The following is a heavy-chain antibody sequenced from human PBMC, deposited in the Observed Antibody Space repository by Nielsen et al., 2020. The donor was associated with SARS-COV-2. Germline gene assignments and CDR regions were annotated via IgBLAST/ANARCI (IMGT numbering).Heavy chain of an antibody. CDR1: GFTFSSYA. CDR3: ARGRATGLLPFPYYYYGMDV. Sequence: GSLRLSCAASGFTFSSYAMSWVRQAPGKGREWVSAISGSGGSTYYADSVKGRFTISRDNAKNSLYLQMNSLRAEDTAVYYCARGRATGLLPFPYYYYGMDVWGQGTTVTVSS. V-gene: IGHV3-23*01. J-gene: IGHJ6*02. CDR2: ISGSGGST. D-gene: IGHD1-26*01.